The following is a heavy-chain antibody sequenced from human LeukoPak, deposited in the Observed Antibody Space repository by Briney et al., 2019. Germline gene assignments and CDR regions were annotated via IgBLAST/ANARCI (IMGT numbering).Heavy chain of an antibody. CDR1: GFTFSSYA. V-gene: IGHV3-30-3*02. J-gene: IGHJ4*02. D-gene: IGHD1-7*01. Sequence: GGSLRLSCAASGFTFSSYAMHWVRQAPGKGLEWVAVISYDGSNKYYADSVKGRFTISRDNSKNTLYLQMNSLRAEDTAVYYCAKKDWNSDYWGQGTLVTVSS. CDR3: AKKDWNSDY. CDR2: ISYDGSNK.